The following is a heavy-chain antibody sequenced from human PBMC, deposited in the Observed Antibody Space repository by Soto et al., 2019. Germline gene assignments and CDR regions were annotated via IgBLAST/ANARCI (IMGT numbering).Heavy chain of an antibody. Sequence: GGSLRLSCAASGFTFSTYGMHWVRQAPGKGLEWVAFIQYHGINKDYADSVKGRFTISRDNSRNTLYLQMNSLRAEDTAVYYCARGLDYDSSGYYLDFWGQGALVTVSS. D-gene: IGHD3-22*01. V-gene: IGHV3-30*02. CDR3: ARGLDYDSSGYYLDF. CDR1: GFTFSTYG. J-gene: IGHJ4*02. CDR2: IQYHGINK.